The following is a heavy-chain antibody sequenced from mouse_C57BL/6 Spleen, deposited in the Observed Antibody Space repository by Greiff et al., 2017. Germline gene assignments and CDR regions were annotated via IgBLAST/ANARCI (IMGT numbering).Heavy chain of an antibody. CDR1: GYSFTSYY. CDR2: IYPGSGNT. J-gene: IGHJ4*01. CDR3: ARRWLLYAMDY. V-gene: IGHV1-66*01. D-gene: IGHD2-3*01. Sequence: VQLQESGPELVKPGASVKISCKASGYSFTSYYIHWVKQRPGQGLEWIGWIYPGSGNTKYNEKFKGKATLTADTSSSTAYMQLSSLTSEDSAVYYCARRWLLYAMDYWGQGTSVTVSS.